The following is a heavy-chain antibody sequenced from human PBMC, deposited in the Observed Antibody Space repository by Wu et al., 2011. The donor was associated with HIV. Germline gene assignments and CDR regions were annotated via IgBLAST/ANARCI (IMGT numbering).Heavy chain of an antibody. V-gene: IGHV1-18*01. D-gene: IGHD1-26*01. CDR1: LHRLAVM. Sequence: LVQSGPEVKNARGLSEGLLHGLQLHRLAVMQWAGCDRPLDRGLSGWDGSALTPVTHTLYRSSQGRVTMTTDTSTSTAYMELRSLRTDDTAMYYCARDLGGADFDSWGQGTLVTVSS. J-gene: IGHJ4*02. CDR3: ARDLGGADFDS. CDR2: SALTPVT.